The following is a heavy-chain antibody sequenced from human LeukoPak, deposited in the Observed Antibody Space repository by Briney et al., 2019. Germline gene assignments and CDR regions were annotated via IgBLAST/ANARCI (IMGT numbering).Heavy chain of an antibody. J-gene: IGHJ4*02. CDR2: ISSSSSLI. CDR1: GFTFSSYT. D-gene: IGHD2-15*01. Sequence: GGSLRLSCAASGFTFSSYTMNWVRQAPGKGLEWVSSISSSSSLIYYADSVRGRFTISRDNANNSLYLQMNSLRAEDTAVYYCARGLSRPVVVVAAYFDYWGQGTLVTVSS. CDR3: ARGLSRPVVVVAAYFDY. V-gene: IGHV3-21*04.